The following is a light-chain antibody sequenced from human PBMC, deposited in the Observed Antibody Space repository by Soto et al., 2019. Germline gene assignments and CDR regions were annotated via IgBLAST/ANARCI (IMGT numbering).Light chain of an antibody. CDR1: SFNIGADYD. CDR3: QSYDSSLSGCV. CDR2: GNT. Sequence: QSVLTQPRSVSGAPGQRVTISCTGNSFNIGADYDVHWYQQLPGTAPKLLIYGNTNRPSGVPDRFSGSKSGTSASLAITGLQAEDEADYYCQSYDSSLSGCVFGTGTKLTVL. J-gene: IGLJ1*01. V-gene: IGLV1-40*01.